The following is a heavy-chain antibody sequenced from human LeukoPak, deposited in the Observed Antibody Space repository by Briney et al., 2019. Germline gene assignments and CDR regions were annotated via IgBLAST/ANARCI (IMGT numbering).Heavy chain of an antibody. CDR2: INWNGDRT. CDR1: GFTFDDYG. J-gene: IGHJ6*03. D-gene: IGHD6-19*01. V-gene: IGHV3-20*04. Sequence: GGSLRLSCAASGFTFDDYGFSWVRQAPGKGLEWVSGINWNGDRTAYADSVKGRFTISRDNAKNSLFLQMNSLGADDTALYYCARTECSSSAYPYYYMDVWGRGTTVTVSS. CDR3: ARTECSSSAYPYYYMDV.